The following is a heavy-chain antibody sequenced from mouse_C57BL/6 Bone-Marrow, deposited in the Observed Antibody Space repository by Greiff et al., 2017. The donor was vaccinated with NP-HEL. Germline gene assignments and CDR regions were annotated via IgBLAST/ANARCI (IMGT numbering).Heavy chain of an antibody. CDR3: ARHGGYYAMDY. CDR1: GFTFSSYG. J-gene: IGHJ4*01. V-gene: IGHV5-6*01. CDR2: ISSGGSYT. Sequence: EVQLVESGGDLVKPGGSLKLSCAASGFTFSSYGMSWVRQTPDKRLEWVATISSGGSYTYYPDSVKGRFTISRDNAKNTLYLQMSSLKSEDTAMYYCARHGGYYAMDYWGQGTSVTGSS.